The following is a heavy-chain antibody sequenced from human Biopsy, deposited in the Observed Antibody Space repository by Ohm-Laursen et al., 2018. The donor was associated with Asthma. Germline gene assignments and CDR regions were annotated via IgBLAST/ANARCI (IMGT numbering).Heavy chain of an antibody. Sequence: SLRLSCAASGFTFSNAWMSWVRQAPGKGLEWLGRIRSTNEGGTTDYAAAVKGRVTISRDDSQNTLYLQMSSPTTEDTAVYFCSTNRLWFRESPYYFDYWGQGSLVTVSS. V-gene: IGHV3-15*01. CDR3: STNRLWFRESPYYFDY. CDR1: GFTFSNAW. D-gene: IGHD3-10*01. CDR2: IRSTNEGGTT. J-gene: IGHJ4*02.